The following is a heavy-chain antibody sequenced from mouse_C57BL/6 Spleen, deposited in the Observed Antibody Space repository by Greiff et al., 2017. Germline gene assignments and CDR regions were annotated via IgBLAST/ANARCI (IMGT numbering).Heavy chain of an antibody. V-gene: IGHV1-81*01. D-gene: IGHD1-1*01. CDR3: ERVGDYYGSSSWYFDV. CDR2: IYPRSGST. Sequence: VQLQQSGAELARPGASVKLSCKASGYTFTSYGISWVKQRTGQGLEWIGEIYPRSGSTYYNEKFKGKATLTADKSSSTAYMELRSLTSEDSAVYFCERVGDYYGSSSWYFDVWGTGTTVTVSS. J-gene: IGHJ1*03. CDR1: GYTFTSYG.